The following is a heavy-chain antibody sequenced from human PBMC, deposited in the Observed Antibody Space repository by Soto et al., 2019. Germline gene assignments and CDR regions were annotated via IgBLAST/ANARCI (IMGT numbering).Heavy chain of an antibody. CDR3: ARTTAVPNTLRSRYFFDY. Sequence: SETLSLTCSVSGGSVSDKTYYWSWIRQPPGKRLGWIGYVYYSGTTNYNPSLKSRVTISVDLSKNRFSLRLSSVTTADTALYYCARTTAVPNTLRSRYFFDYWGQGTLVTVSS. CDR1: GGSVSDKTYY. V-gene: IGHV4-61*01. CDR2: VYYSGTT. J-gene: IGHJ4*02. D-gene: IGHD4-17*01.